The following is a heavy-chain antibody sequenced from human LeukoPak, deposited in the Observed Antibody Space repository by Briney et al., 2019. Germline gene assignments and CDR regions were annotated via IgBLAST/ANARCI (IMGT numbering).Heavy chain of an antibody. D-gene: IGHD5-18*01. J-gene: IGHJ4*02. Sequence: GGSLRLSCAASGFIFDDYGMSWVRQAPGKGLEWVSAINWNGGTKGYADSVKGRFTISRDNAKNSLYLQMNSLRAEDTALYYCARGGYSYGYGDYWGQGTLVTVSS. CDR3: ARGGYSYGYGDY. V-gene: IGHV3-20*04. CDR1: GFIFDDYG. CDR2: INWNGGTK.